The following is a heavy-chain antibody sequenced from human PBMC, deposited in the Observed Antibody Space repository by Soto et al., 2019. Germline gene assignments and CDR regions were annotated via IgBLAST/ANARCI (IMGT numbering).Heavy chain of an antibody. CDR1: GGFVSSGSYY. CDR2: MSHSGGT. D-gene: IGHD1-1*01. V-gene: IGHV4-34*01. J-gene: IGHJ3*02. CDR3: ARVERGTATTVVDALDI. Sequence: QVQLQQWGAGLLKPSETLSLTCAVYGGFVSSGSYYWSWIRQPPGKGLEWIGEMSHSGGTHFNPSLKRRVTISVDTYKNQFSLKMSSVTAADTALYYCARVERGTATTVVDALDIWGPGTMVTVSS.